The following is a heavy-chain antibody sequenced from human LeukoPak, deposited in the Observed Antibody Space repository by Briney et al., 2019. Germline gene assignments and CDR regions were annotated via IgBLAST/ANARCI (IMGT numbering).Heavy chain of an antibody. V-gene: IGHV1-2*02. D-gene: IGHD6-6*01. CDR1: GYTFTGYY. J-gene: IGHJ4*02. CDR3: ARVTAARGYFDY. CDR2: INPNSGGT. Sequence: GASVKVSCKASGYTFTGYYMHWVRQAPGQGLEWMGWINPNSGGTNYAQKFQGRVTMTRDTSIGTAYMELSRLRSDDTAVYYCARVTAARGYFDYWGQGTLVTVSS.